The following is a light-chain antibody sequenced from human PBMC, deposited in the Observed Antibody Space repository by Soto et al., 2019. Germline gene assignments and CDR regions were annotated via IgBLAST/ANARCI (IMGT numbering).Light chain of an antibody. J-gene: IGKJ2*01. CDR1: QSVSSGY. CDR2: GVS. CDR3: QQYGSSPYT. V-gene: IGKV3-20*01. Sequence: EIVLTQSPATLSLSPGERATLSCRASQSVSSGYLAWYQQKPGQAPRLLIYGVSSRATGTPDSFSGSGSGTDFTLTISRLEPEDFAVYYCQQYGSSPYTFGQGTRLEIK.